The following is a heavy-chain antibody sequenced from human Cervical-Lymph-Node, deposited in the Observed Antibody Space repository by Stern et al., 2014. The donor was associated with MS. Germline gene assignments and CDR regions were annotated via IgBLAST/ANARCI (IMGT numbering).Heavy chain of an antibody. D-gene: IGHD3-10*01. CDR3: ARPGYDSGSFYPFWYFDL. CDR2: IKQDGSEK. V-gene: IGHV3-7*01. CDR1: GFTFSTYW. J-gene: IGHJ2*01. Sequence: EVQLVESGGGLVQPGGSLRLSCAASGFTFSTYWMSWVRQAPGKGLEWVANIKQDGSEKYYVDSVKGRFTISRDNAKNSLYLQMDSLRAEDTAVYYCARPGYDSGSFYPFWYFDLWGRGSLVTVSS.